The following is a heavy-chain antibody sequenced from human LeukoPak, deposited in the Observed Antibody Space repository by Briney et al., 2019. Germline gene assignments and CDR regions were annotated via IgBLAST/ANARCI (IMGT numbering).Heavy chain of an antibody. CDR1: GGSISSYY. Sequence: SETLSLTCTVSGGSISSYYWSWIRQPPGKGLEWIGYIYYSGSTNYNPSLKSRVTISADTSKNQFSLKLSSVTAADTAVYYCARRKGYCSSTSCYRDAFDIWGQGTMVTVSS. D-gene: IGHD2-2*02. J-gene: IGHJ3*02. CDR2: IYYSGST. CDR3: ARRKGYCSSTSCYRDAFDI. V-gene: IGHV4-59*01.